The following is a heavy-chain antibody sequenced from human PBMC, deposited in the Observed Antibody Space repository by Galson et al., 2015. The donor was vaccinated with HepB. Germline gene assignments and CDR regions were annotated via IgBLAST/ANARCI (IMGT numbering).Heavy chain of an antibody. CDR1: GGSISSGDYY. CDR2: IYYSGST. V-gene: IGHV4-30-4*01. D-gene: IGHD5-18*01. Sequence: LSLTCTVSGGSISSGDYYWSWIRQPPGKGLEWIGYIYYSGSTYYNASLKSRVTISVDTSKNQFSLQLGSVIAADTAVYYCARRGGAYSYGFDYFDFWGQGTLVTVST. J-gene: IGHJ4*02. CDR3: ARRGGAYSYGFDYFDF.